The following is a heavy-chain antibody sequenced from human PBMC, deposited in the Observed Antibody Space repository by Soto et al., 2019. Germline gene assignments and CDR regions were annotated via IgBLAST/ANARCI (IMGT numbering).Heavy chain of an antibody. CDR3: ATHPPDDYMVYYFDS. V-gene: IGHV4-39*01. J-gene: IGHJ4*02. CDR2: VYYRGVT. Sequence: SETLSLTCTVSGGSISDSSHYWGWIRPPPGKGLEWIGTVYYRGVTYYNPSLKSRLTMSLDTSRNQVSLRRSSVTAADTAVYHCATHPPDDYMVYYFDSWGQGILVTV. CDR1: GGSISDSSHY. D-gene: IGHD4-4*01.